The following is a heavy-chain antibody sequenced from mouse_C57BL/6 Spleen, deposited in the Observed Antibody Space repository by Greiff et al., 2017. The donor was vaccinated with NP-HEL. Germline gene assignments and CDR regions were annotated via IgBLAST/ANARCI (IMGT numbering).Heavy chain of an antibody. CDR2: ISSGGSYT. CDR1: GFTFSSYG. D-gene: IGHD4-1*01. Sequence: EVQLQESGGDLVKPGGSLKLSCAASGFTFSSYGMSWVRQTPDKRLEWVATISSGGSYTYYPDSVKGRFTISRDNAKNTLYLQMSSLKSEDTAMYYCARPSSGTGYAMDYWGQGTSVTVSS. CDR3: ARPSSGTGYAMDY. V-gene: IGHV5-6*01. J-gene: IGHJ4*01.